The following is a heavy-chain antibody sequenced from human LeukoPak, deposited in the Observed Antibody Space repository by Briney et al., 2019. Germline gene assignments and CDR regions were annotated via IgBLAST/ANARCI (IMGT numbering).Heavy chain of an antibody. Sequence: SVKVSCKASGGTFSSYAISWVRQAPRQGLEWMGGIIPIFGTANYAQKFQGRVTITTDESTSTAYMELSSLRSEDTAVYYCARGSHYCSSTSCYAHWGQGTLVTVSS. CDR1: GGTFSSYA. CDR2: IIPIFGTA. D-gene: IGHD2-2*01. CDR3: ARGSHYCSSTSCYAH. J-gene: IGHJ4*02. V-gene: IGHV1-69*05.